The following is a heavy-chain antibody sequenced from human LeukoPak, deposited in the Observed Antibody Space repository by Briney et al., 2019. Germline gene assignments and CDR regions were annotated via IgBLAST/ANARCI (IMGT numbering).Heavy chain of an antibody. CDR1: GGSISSSSYY. Sequence: SETLSLTCTVSGGSISSSSYYWGWIRQPPGKGLEWIGSIYYSGSTYYNPSLKSRVTISVDTSKNQFSLKLSSVTAADTAVYYCARARGSYSGNDAFDICGQGTMVTVSS. D-gene: IGHD1-26*01. CDR2: IYYSGST. CDR3: ARARGSYSGNDAFDI. V-gene: IGHV4-39*07. J-gene: IGHJ3*02.